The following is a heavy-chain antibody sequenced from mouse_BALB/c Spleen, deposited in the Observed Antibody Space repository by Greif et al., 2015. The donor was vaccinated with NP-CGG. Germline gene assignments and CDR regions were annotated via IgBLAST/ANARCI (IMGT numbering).Heavy chain of an antibody. CDR3: ARARPYYAMDY. V-gene: IGHV14-3*02. Sequence: SGAELVKPGASVKLSCTASGFNIKDTYMHWVKQRPEQGLEWIGRIDPANGNTKYDPKFQGKATITADTSSNTAYLQLSSLTSEDTAVYYCARARPYYAMDYWGQGTSVTVSS. J-gene: IGHJ4*01. CDR1: GFNIKDTY. D-gene: IGHD3-1*01. CDR2: IDPANGNT.